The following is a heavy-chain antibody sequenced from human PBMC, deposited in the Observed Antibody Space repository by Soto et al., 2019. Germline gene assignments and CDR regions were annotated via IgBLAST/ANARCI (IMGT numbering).Heavy chain of an antibody. D-gene: IGHD3-22*01. CDR1: GYSFTSYW. Sequence: PGESLKISCKGSGYSFTSYWIGWVRQMPGKGLEWMGIIYPGDSDTRYSPSFQGQVTISADKSISTAYLQWSSLKASDTAMYYCARQGDYDSSGYYSPAFDIWGQGTMVTVSS. CDR3: ARQGDYDSSGYYSPAFDI. V-gene: IGHV5-51*01. J-gene: IGHJ3*02. CDR2: IYPGDSDT.